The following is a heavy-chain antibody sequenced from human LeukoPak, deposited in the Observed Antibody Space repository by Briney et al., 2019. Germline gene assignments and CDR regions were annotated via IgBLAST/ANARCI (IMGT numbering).Heavy chain of an antibody. CDR2: ISGSGEDS. Sequence: GGSLRLSCAASGFTFSNFAMNWVRQTPGKGLEWVSGISGSGEDSNHADSVTGRFIISRENSKNTLYLQMNSLRADDTAVYYCATNYDDSREAFDVWGQGTVVTVSS. CDR3: ATNYDDSREAFDV. V-gene: IGHV3-23*01. D-gene: IGHD3-3*01. CDR1: GFTFSNFA. J-gene: IGHJ3*01.